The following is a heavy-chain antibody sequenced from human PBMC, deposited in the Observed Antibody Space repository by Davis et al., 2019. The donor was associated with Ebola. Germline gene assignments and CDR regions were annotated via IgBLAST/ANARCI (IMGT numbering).Heavy chain of an antibody. CDR3: ARGTRTIFGVVVSPNWFDP. CDR2: INHNGST. J-gene: IGHJ5*02. D-gene: IGHD3-3*01. Sequence: MPSETLSLTCAVYGGSFSGYYWSWIRQPPGKGLEWIGEINHNGSTNYNPSLKSRVTISVDTSKNQFSLKLSSVTAADTAVYYCARGTRTIFGVVVSPNWFDPWGQGTLVTVSS. V-gene: IGHV4-34*01. CDR1: GGSFSGYY.